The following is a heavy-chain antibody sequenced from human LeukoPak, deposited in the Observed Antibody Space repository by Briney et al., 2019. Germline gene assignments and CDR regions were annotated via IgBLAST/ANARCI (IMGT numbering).Heavy chain of an antibody. J-gene: IGHJ6*02. CDR3: ARLGMFKLKRGYYYALDV. CDR2: IHYSGST. Sequence: SETLSLTCAVSGGSISTSHYWGWIRQPPGKGLEYIGSIHYSGSTDYNPSLKSRVTISVDTSKNQFSLKLSSVTAADTAVYYCARLGMFKLKRGYYYALDVCGQGTTVTVSS. D-gene: IGHD3-10*02. V-gene: IGHV4-39*01. CDR1: GGSISTSHY.